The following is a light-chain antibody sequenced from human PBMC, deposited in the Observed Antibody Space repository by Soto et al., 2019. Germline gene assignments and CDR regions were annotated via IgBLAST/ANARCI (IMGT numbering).Light chain of an antibody. CDR3: MQSQQTPPT. V-gene: IGKV2-28*01. CDR1: QSLLQSNGYNY. J-gene: IGKJ1*01. CDR2: FGS. Sequence: DIVMTQSPLSLPVTPGEPASISCSSSQSLLQSNGYNYLDWYLQKPGQSPLLLILFGSYRASGVPDMFSGSGSGTDFTLKIRSVEAEDVGIYYCMQSQQTPPTFGQGTRVEIK.